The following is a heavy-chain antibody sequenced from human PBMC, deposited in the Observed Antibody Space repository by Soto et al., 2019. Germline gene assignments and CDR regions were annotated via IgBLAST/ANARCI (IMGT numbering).Heavy chain of an antibody. D-gene: IGHD6-13*01. V-gene: IGHV1-18*04. Sequence: QVQLVQSGAEVKKPGASVKVSCKASGYTFTSYGISWVRQAPGQGLEWMGWTSAYNGSTNYAHKLQGRVTMTKDTSTRTADMELRSLRSDDTDMYYCARVSTRFFEQQGSPFDYWGQGTPVTVSS. CDR2: TSAYNGST. J-gene: IGHJ4*02. CDR1: GYTFTSYG. CDR3: ARVSTRFFEQQGSPFDY.